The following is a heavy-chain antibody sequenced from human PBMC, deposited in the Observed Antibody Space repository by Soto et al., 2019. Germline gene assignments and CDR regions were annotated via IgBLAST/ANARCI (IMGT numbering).Heavy chain of an antibody. CDR1: NSSLGAFH. V-gene: IGHV4-34*02. J-gene: IGHJ3*01. CDR3: ARSPLSYDYVRQTWREVGDSFDV. Sequence: QVHLEQWGAGLLKPSETLSLTCAIYNSSLGAFHWTWIRQPPRKGLEWIGELIHGGSTNYNPSLKSRVTFSLDTSKSQFSLHVMSVTAADTAVYYCARSPLSYDYVRQTWREVGDSFDVWGRGTSVTVSS. CDR2: LIHGGST. D-gene: IGHD3-10*02.